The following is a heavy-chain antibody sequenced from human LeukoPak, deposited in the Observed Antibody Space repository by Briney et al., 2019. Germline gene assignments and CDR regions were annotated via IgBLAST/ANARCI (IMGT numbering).Heavy chain of an antibody. V-gene: IGHV3-23*01. D-gene: IGHD2-2*01. J-gene: IGHJ4*02. Sequence: GGSLRLSCGAPDSTIGTYAVTWVRKVPGKGLEWVSGRSGGGLSTYYARSVKGRFAISRDTPNKTLYLEMNSLRDDDTALYYWAKDRISGQGGAPSILDYWGQGLLVSVS. CDR1: DSTIGTYA. CDR2: RSGGGLST. CDR3: AKDRISGQGGAPSILDY.